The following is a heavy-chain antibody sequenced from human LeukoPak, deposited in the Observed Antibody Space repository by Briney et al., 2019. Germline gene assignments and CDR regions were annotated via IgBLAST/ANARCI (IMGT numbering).Heavy chain of an antibody. CDR2: INPSGGST. D-gene: IGHD5-24*01. CDR3: ARDRGGWLQRGRDAFDI. V-gene: IGHV1-46*01. J-gene: IGHJ3*02. Sequence: ASVKVSCKASGYTFTSYYMHWVRQAPGQGLEWMGIINPSGGSTSYAQKLQGRVTMTTDTSTSTAYMELRSLRSDDTAVYYCARDRGGWLQRGRDAFDIWGQGTMVTVSS. CDR1: GYTFTSYY.